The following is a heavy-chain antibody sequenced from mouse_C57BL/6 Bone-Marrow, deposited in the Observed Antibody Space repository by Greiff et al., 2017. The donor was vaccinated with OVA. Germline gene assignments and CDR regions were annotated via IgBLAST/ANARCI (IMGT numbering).Heavy chain of an antibody. CDR2: IRNKANGYTT. CDR3: ARYYYGIPWYFDV. J-gene: IGHJ1*03. D-gene: IGHD1-1*01. Sequence: EVKVVESGGGLVQPGGSLSLSCAASGFTFTDYYMSWVRQPPGKALEWLGFIRNKANGYTTEYSASVKGRFTISRDNSQSIIYLQMNALRAEDSATYYCARYYYGIPWYFDVWGTGTPLTVSS. CDR1: GFTFTDYY. V-gene: IGHV7-3*01.